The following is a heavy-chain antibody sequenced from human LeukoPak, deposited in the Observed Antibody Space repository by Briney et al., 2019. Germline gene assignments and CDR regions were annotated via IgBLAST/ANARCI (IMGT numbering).Heavy chain of an antibody. Sequence: SVKVSCKASGGTFSSYAISWVRQAPGQGLEWMGGIIPIFATTNYAQKFQGRVTITADESTSTAYMELSGLRSEDTAVYYCARQLERRYYYYMDVWGKGTTVTVSS. J-gene: IGHJ6*03. D-gene: IGHD1-1*01. CDR3: ARQLERRYYYYMDV. CDR1: GGTFSSYA. CDR2: IIPIFATT. V-gene: IGHV1-69*13.